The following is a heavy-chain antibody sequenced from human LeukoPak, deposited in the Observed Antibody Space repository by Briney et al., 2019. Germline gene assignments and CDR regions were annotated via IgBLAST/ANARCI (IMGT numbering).Heavy chain of an antibody. J-gene: IGHJ4*02. CDR3: SLGGWLRVGY. CDR1: GFTFSNAW. CDR2: IKSRTDGGTT. Sequence: GGSLRLSCAASGFTFSNAWMSWVRQAPGKGLEWVGRIKSRTDGGTTDYAAPVKGRFTISRDDSKNTLYLQMNSLKTEDTAVHYCSLGGWLRVGYWGQGTLVTVSS. V-gene: IGHV3-15*01. D-gene: IGHD5-24*01.